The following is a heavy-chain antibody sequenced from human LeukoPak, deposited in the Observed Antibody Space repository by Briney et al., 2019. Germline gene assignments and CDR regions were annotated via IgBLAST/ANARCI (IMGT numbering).Heavy chain of an antibody. CDR1: GGSFSGYY. J-gene: IGHJ3*02. CDR3: ARRMLRRSAFDI. V-gene: IGHV4-34*01. CDR2: TNHSGST. Sequence: PSETLSLTCAVYGGSFSGYYWSWIRQPPGKGLEWIGGTNHSGSTNYNPSLKSRVTISVDTSKNQFSLKLSSVTAADTAVYYCARRMLRRSAFDIWGQGTMVTVSS. D-gene: IGHD2-2*01.